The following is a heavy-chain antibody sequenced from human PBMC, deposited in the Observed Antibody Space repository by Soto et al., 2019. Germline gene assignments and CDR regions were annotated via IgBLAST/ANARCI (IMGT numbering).Heavy chain of an antibody. CDR3: ARDRTTGTGSWFDP. J-gene: IGHJ5*02. D-gene: IGHD1-1*01. V-gene: IGHV1-18*01. CDR2: ISAYNGNT. Sequence: ASVKVSCKASGYTFTSYGISWVLRAPGQGLEWMGWISAYNGNTNYAQKLQGRVTMATDTSTSTAYMELRSLRSDDTAVYYCARDRTTGTGSWFDPWGQGTLVTVSS. CDR1: GYTFTSYG.